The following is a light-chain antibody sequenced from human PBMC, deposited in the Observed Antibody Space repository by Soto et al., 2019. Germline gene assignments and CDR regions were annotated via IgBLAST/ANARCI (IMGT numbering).Light chain of an antibody. V-gene: IGKV3-15*01. CDR2: GAS. CDR1: QSVSSN. CDR3: KQYNNWPLT. J-gene: IGKJ4*01. Sequence: EIVLTQSPATLSLSPGERATLSCRASQSVSSNLAWYQQKPGQAHRLLIYGASTRATGIPARFSGSGSGTEFTLTISSLQSEEFAVYYCKQYNNWPLTFGGGTKVDIK.